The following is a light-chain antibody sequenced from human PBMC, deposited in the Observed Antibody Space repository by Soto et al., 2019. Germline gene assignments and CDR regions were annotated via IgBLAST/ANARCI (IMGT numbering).Light chain of an antibody. J-gene: IGLJ1*01. Sequence: SYELTQPPSVSGAPGQTARFSCGGNNSGSKSVHWYQQKQGQARMLVVYDDCDRPSGIPERFSRSNSGNTATLTISRVEGGDEAVFYCQVWDSCSDHYVFGPGTNVTVL. CDR2: DDC. V-gene: IGLV3-21*02. CDR3: QVWDSCSDHYV. CDR1: NSGSKS.